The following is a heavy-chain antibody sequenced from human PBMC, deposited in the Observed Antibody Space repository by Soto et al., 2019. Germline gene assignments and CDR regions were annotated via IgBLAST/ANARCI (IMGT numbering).Heavy chain of an antibody. CDR3: ARGRKGSSSSWYVD. CDR1: GGSLGDYY. CDR2: ISHSGNT. V-gene: IGHV4-34*01. Sequence: QVQLQQWGAGLLRPSETLSLSCDVYGGSLGDYYWSWIRQPPGKGLEWIVEISHSGNTNYNPSLKRRVTILIDTSKNQFSLKLSFVTAADTAVYYCARGRKGSSSSWYVDWGQGTLVTVSS. D-gene: IGHD6-13*01. J-gene: IGHJ4*02.